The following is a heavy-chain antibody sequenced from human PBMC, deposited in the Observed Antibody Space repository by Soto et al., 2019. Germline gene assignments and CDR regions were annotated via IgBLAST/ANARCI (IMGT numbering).Heavy chain of an antibody. J-gene: IGHJ5*02. CDR3: ARGWDCSSTTCYTHNSCDP. D-gene: IGHD2-2*02. CDR2: ISRSGGTI. V-gene: IGHV3-48*03. CDR1: GFTFSSYE. Sequence: GGSLRLSCAASGFTFSSYEMNWVRQAPGKGLEWVSYISRSGGTIYSADSVKGRFTISRDNPKNSLYLQMNSLRVEDTAVYYCARGWDCSSTTCYTHNSCDPWRNGLLVTVSS.